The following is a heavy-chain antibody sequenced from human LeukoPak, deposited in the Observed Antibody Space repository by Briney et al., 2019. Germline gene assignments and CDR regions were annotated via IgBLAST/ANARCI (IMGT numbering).Heavy chain of an antibody. J-gene: IGHJ5*02. D-gene: IGHD3-22*01. CDR1: GFTFSSYA. CDR3: ARDGKSYDSSGYYR. CDR2: ISGSGGST. Sequence: GGSLRLSCAASGFTFSSYAMSWVRQAPGKGLEWVSAISGSGGSTYYADSVKGRFAISRDNSKNTLYLQMNSLRAEDTAVYYCARDGKSYDSSGYYRWGQGTLVTVSS. V-gene: IGHV3-23*01.